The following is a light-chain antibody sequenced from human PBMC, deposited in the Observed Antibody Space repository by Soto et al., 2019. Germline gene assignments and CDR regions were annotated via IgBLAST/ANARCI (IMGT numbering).Light chain of an antibody. CDR3: QPYNNWPPWT. CDR1: QSVSNN. CDR2: DAS. Sequence: ILMTQSPATLSVSPGERATLSCRASQSVSNNLAWYQQKPGQPPRLLIYDASTRATGIPARFSGSGSGTEFTLTISVLPSEDFAVYYCQPYNNWPPWTFGQGTKVEIK. J-gene: IGKJ1*01. V-gene: IGKV3-15*01.